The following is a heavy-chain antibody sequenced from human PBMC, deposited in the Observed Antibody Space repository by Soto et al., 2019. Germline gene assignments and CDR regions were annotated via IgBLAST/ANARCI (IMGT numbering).Heavy chain of an antibody. D-gene: IGHD6-6*01. CDR3: ARGIAALHFDL. J-gene: IGHJ2*01. CDR1: GYTFTSYA. V-gene: IGHV1-3*01. CDR2: INAGNGNT. Sequence: ASVKVSCKASGYTFTSYAMHWVRQAPGRRLEWMGWINAGNGNTKYSQKFQGRVTITRDTSASTAYMELSSLRSEDTAVYYCARGIAALHFDLWGRGTRFTVSS.